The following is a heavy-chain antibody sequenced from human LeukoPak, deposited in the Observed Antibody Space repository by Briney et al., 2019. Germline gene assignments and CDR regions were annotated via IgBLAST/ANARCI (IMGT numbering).Heavy chain of an antibody. D-gene: IGHD5-18*01. CDR3: ARHSLGRGYSLFDY. J-gene: IGHJ4*02. CDR2: IYTSGST. Sequence: PSETLSLTCTISGGPISSYYWSWIRQPAGKGLEWIGRIYTSGSTNYNPSLKSRVTMSVDTSKNQFSLKLSSVTAADTAVYYCARHSLGRGYSLFDYWGQGTLVTVSS. CDR1: GGPISSYY. V-gene: IGHV4-4*07.